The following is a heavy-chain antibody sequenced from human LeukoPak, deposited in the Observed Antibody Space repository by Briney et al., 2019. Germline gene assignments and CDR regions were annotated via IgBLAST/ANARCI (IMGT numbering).Heavy chain of an antibody. Sequence: GGSLRLSCAASGFTFSSYGMHWVRQAPGKGLEWVAVISYDGSNKYYADSVKGRFTISRDNSKNTLYLQMNSLRAEDTAVYYCAKDEGYVGATPTGFDYWGQGTLVTVSS. CDR3: AKDEGYVGATPTGFDY. V-gene: IGHV3-30*18. J-gene: IGHJ4*02. D-gene: IGHD1-26*01. CDR1: GFTFSSYG. CDR2: ISYDGSNK.